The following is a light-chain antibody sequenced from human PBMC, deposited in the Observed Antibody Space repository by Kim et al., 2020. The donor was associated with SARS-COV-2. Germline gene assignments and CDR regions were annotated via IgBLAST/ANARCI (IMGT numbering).Light chain of an antibody. CDR3: QSYDSRNWV. CDR2: EDN. Sequence: NFMLTQPHSVSESPGKTVTISCTRSSGSIASNYVQWYQQRPGSAPTTVIYEDNQRPSGVPDRFSGSIDSSSNSASLTISGLKTEDEADYYRQSYDSRNWVFGGGTQLTVL. CDR1: SGSIASNY. V-gene: IGLV6-57*04. J-gene: IGLJ3*02.